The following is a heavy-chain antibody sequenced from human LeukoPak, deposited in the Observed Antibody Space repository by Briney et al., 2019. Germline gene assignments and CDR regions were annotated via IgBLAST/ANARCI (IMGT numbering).Heavy chain of an antibody. CDR1: GGPFSHYY. Sequence: SETLSLTCAVSGGPFSHYYWNWIRQSPGKGLEWIGEITHTRRTNYNPVLRSRVTISVDTSRNQFSLKLSSVTAADTAVYYCARLGYDSRAYWGQGTLVTVSS. CDR3: ARLGYDSRAY. V-gene: IGHV4-34*01. J-gene: IGHJ4*02. D-gene: IGHD3-22*01. CDR2: ITHTRRT.